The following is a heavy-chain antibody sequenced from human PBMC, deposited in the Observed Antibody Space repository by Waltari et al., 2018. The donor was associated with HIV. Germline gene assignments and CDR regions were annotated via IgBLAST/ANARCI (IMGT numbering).Heavy chain of an antibody. J-gene: IGHJ4*02. CDR1: GYTFTSYD. D-gene: IGHD5-18*01. Sequence: QVQLVQSGAEVKKPGASVKVSCKASGYTFTSYDINWVRQATGKGLGWMGWMNTKTGNKGYAQKFQGRVSMTRNTSISTAYMDLSSLRSEDTAVYYCATRGYSWNTRNFDCWGQGTPVTVSS. V-gene: IGHV1-8*01. CDR2: MNTKTGNK. CDR3: ATRGYSWNTRNFDC.